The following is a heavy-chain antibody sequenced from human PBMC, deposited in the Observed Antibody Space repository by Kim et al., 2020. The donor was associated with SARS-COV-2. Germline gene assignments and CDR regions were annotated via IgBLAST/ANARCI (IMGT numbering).Heavy chain of an antibody. CDR1: GGTFSSYA. V-gene: IGHV1-69*13. Sequence: SVKVSCKASGGTFSSYAISWVRQAPGQGLEWMGGIIPIFGTANYAQKFQGRVTITADESTSTAYMELSSLRSEDTAVYYCARAGSGSYQPRYYYYGMDVWGQGTTVTVSS. CDR3: ARAGSGSYQPRYYYYGMDV. J-gene: IGHJ6*02. CDR2: IIPIFGTA. D-gene: IGHD1-26*01.